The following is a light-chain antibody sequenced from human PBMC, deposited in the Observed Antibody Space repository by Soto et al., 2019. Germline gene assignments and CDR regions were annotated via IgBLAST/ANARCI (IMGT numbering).Light chain of an antibody. CDR1: QSVNNN. Sequence: EIILTQSPASLSVSPGERATLSCRASQSVNNNLAWYQQKPGQAPRLLIYGASTRATGIPGRFRGSGSGTEFTLTITGLEPEDFAVYYCQQFHISRTFGQGTKVDIK. V-gene: IGKV3-15*01. CDR3: QQFHISRT. CDR2: GAS. J-gene: IGKJ1*01.